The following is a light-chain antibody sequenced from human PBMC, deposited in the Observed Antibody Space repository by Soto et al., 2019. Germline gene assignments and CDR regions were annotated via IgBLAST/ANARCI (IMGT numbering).Light chain of an antibody. CDR2: GAS. V-gene: IGKV3-20*01. CDR3: QQYASSMRT. J-gene: IGKJ3*01. CDR1: QSVNGNF. Sequence: EIVLTQSPGTLSLSPGEGAILSCRASQSVNGNFLAWYQQKPGQAPRLLLYGASNRATGIPDRFSGSGSGTDFTLTISGLEPEDVAVYYCQQYASSMRTFGPGTKVDMK.